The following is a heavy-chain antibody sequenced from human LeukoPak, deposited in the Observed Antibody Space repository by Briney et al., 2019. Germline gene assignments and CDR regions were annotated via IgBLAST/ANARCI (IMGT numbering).Heavy chain of an antibody. CDR2: ISYDDSIK. V-gene: IGHV3-30-3*01. Sequence: GGSLRLSCGASGFDFSVYAVHWVRQAPGKGLEWVAGISYDDSIKYNADSVKGRFTISRDNAKNSLYLQMNGLGAEDTAVYYCARELNGYGYYFFDYWGPGTLVTVSS. J-gene: IGHJ4*02. CDR3: ARELNGYGYYFFDY. D-gene: IGHD3-16*01. CDR1: GFDFSVYA.